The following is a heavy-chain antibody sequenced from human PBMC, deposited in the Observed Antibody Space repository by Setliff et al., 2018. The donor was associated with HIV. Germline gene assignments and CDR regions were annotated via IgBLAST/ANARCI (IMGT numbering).Heavy chain of an antibody. D-gene: IGHD1-7*01. J-gene: IGHJ4*02. V-gene: IGHV4-59*05. CDR2: IYYSGST. CDR1: GGSISSYY. Sequence: PSETLSLTCTISGGSISSYYWSWIRQPPGKGLEWIGSIYYSGSTYYNPSLKSRVTISVDTSKNDISLKLSSVTAADTAVYYCARHGVIAELYCFDSRGQGTLVTVSS. CDR3: ARHGVIAELYCFDS.